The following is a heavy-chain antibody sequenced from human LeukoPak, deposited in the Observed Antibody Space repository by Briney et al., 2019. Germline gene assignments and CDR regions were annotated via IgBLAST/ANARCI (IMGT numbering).Heavy chain of an antibody. CDR3: ARSNGYGAKFDP. J-gene: IGHJ5*02. CDR1: GGSISSSSYY. CDR2: IYYTATT. D-gene: IGHD5-18*01. V-gene: IGHV4-39*01. Sequence: SETLSLTCTVSGGSISSSSYYWGWIRQPPGKGLEWIGSIYYTATTYYTPSPTSRVTISVDTSKNQFSLKLSSVTAADTAVYYCARSNGYGAKFDPWGQGTLVTVSS.